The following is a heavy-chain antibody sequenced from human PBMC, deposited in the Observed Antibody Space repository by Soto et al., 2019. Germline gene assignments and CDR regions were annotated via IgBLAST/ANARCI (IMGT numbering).Heavy chain of an antibody. V-gene: IGHV5-10-1*01. CDR2: IDPTDSRT. J-gene: IGHJ4*02. D-gene: IGHD2-21*02. CDR1: GYMFPIYH. Sequence: GESLNISCEASGYMFPIYHISWVRQMPGKGLEWVGKIDPTDSRTMYRPSSRARITISVDKSINTAYLEWGRLKASDTAMYYCARHDSQGDFDFWGQGTQV. CDR3: ARHDSQGDFDF.